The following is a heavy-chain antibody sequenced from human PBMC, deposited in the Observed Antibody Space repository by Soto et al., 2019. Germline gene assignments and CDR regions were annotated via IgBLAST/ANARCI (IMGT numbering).Heavy chain of an antibody. CDR1: GFTFSSYW. D-gene: IGHD2-15*01. J-gene: IGHJ4*02. CDR3: VRKSLVVAAATREDY. V-gene: IGHV3-74*01. CDR2: INSDGSST. Sequence: EVQLVESGGGLVQPGGSLRLSCAASGFTFSSYWMHWVRQAPGKELVWVSRINSDGSSTSYADSVKGRFTISRDNAKNTLYLQMNSLRAEDTAVYYCVRKSLVVAAATREDYWGQGTLVTVSS.